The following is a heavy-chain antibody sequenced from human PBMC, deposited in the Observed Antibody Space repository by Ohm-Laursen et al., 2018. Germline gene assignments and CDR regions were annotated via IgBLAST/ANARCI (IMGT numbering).Heavy chain of an antibody. J-gene: IGHJ3*02. CDR3: ARDPTFHAFDI. V-gene: IGHV3-7*01. CDR2: IRKDGGET. CDR1: GFIFSNYW. Sequence: GSLRLSCTASGFIFSNYWMTWVRQAPGKGLEWVANIRKDGGETYYVDSVKGRFTISRDNAKNLLYLQINSLKGEDTAVYFCARDPTFHAFDIWGQGTMVTVSS. D-gene: IGHD2/OR15-2a*01.